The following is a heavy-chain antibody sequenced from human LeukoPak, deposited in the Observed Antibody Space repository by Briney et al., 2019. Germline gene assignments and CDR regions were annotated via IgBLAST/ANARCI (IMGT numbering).Heavy chain of an antibody. CDR2: ISSSSSYI. V-gene: IGHV3-21*01. Sequence: TGGSLRLSCAASGFTFSSYSMNWVRQAPGKGLEWVSSISSSSSYIYYADSVKGRFTISRDNAKNSLYLQMNSLRAEDTAVYYCARVRVGATKRGDYWGQGTLVTVSS. D-gene: IGHD1-26*01. CDR1: GFTFSSYS. CDR3: ARVRVGATKRGDY. J-gene: IGHJ4*02.